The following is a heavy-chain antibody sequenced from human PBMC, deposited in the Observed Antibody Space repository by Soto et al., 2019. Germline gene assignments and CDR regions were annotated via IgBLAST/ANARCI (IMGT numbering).Heavy chain of an antibody. D-gene: IGHD6-13*01. CDR1: GFTFSSYS. CDR3: ARGGQQLFFDY. J-gene: IGHJ4*02. Sequence: EVQLVESGGGLVKPGGSLRLSCAASGFTFSSYSMNWVRQAPGKGLEWVSSISSSSSYIYYADSVKGRFTISRDNAKNSLYLQMNSLIAEDTAVYYCARGGQQLFFDYWGQGTLVTVSS. V-gene: IGHV3-21*01. CDR2: ISSSSSYI.